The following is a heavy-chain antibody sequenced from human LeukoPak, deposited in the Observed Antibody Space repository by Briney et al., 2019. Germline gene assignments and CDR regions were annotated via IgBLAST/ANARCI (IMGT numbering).Heavy chain of an antibody. Sequence: GGSLRLSCAASGFTFSSYAMHWVRQAPGKGLEWVAVISYDGSNKYYADSVKGRFTISRDNSKNTLYLQMNSLRAEDTAVYYCAKGPSRGPWGQGTLVTVSS. CDR1: GFTFSSYA. V-gene: IGHV3-30*04. CDR2: ISYDGSNK. J-gene: IGHJ5*02. D-gene: IGHD3-10*01. CDR3: AKGPSRGP.